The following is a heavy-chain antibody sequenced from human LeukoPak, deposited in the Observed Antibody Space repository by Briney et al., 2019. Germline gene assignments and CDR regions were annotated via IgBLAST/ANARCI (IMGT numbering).Heavy chain of an antibody. Sequence: ASVKVSCKASGGTFSSYAISWVRQAPGQGLGWMGRIIPIFGIANYARKFQGRVTITADKSTSTAYMELSSLRSEDTAVYYCALRYCSGGSCYSGAWFDPWGQGTLVTVSS. D-gene: IGHD2-15*01. J-gene: IGHJ5*02. V-gene: IGHV1-69*04. CDR1: GGTFSSYA. CDR3: ALRYCSGGSCYSGAWFDP. CDR2: IIPIFGIA.